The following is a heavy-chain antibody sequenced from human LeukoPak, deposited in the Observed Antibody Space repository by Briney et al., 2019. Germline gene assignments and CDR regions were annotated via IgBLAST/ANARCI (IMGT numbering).Heavy chain of an antibody. CDR2: INHSGST. J-gene: IGHJ5*02. CDR3: ARGWRYCSSTSCYYAP. CDR1: GGSFSGYY. V-gene: IGHV4-34*01. Sequence: SETLSLTCAVYGGSFSGYYWSWIRQPPGKGLEWIGEINHSGSTNYNPSLKSRVTTSVDTSKNQFSLKLSSVTAADTAVYYCARGWRYCSSTSCYYAPWGQGTLVTVSS. D-gene: IGHD2-2*01.